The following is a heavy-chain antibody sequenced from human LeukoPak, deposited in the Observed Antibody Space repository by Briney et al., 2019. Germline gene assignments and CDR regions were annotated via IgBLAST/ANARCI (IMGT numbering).Heavy chain of an antibody. J-gene: IGHJ4*02. CDR1: GFTFSSYA. CDR2: ISGSGGST. V-gene: IGHV3-23*01. D-gene: IGHD4-23*01. Sequence: PGGSLRLSCAASGFTFSSYAMSWVRQAPGKGLEWVSAISGSGGSTYYADSVKGRFTISRDNTKNTLYLQMNSLRAEDTAVYYCAKDRSDYGGRSFDYWGQGTLVTVSS. CDR3: AKDRSDYGGRSFDY.